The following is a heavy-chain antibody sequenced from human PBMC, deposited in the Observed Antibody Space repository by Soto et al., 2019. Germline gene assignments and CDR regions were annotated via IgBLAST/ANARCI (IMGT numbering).Heavy chain of an antibody. V-gene: IGHV3-30-3*01. Sequence: QVQLVESGGGVVQPGRSLRLSCAASGFTFSSYAMHWVRQAPGKGLEWVAVISYDGSNKYYADSVKGRFTISRDNSKNTLYLQMNSLRAEDTAVYYCAREGGDIVLVPAADYWGQGTLVTVSS. CDR2: ISYDGSNK. D-gene: IGHD2-2*01. CDR3: AREGGDIVLVPAADY. CDR1: GFTFSSYA. J-gene: IGHJ4*02.